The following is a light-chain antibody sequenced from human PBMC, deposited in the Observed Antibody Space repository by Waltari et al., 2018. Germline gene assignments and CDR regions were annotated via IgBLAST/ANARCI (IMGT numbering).Light chain of an antibody. CDR2: ADN. Sequence: QSAPTQPASVSGSPGQSISISCTGTSNDLGTYNLVSWYQHYPGKAPKLVIYADNKRPSGVSTRFSGSKFGSTASLTISGLQGDDEADYYCCSYAGSYWLFGGGTKLTVL. CDR3: CSYAGSYWL. V-gene: IGLV2-23*01. J-gene: IGLJ3*02. CDR1: SNDLGTYNL.